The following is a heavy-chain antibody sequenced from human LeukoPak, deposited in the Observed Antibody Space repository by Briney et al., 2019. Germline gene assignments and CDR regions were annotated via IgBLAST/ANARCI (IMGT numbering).Heavy chain of an antibody. J-gene: IGHJ4*02. D-gene: IGHD3-10*01. Sequence: NSSETLSLTCTVSGYSISSGYYWGLIRQPPGEGLAWIGCIYHSGTTYYNPSLKSRVTISVDTSKNQFSLKLTSVTAADTAVYYCARLSPAGYYASGFFDSWGQGTLVTVSS. CDR2: IYHSGTT. CDR3: ARLSPAGYYASGFFDS. V-gene: IGHV4-38-2*02. CDR1: GYSISSGYY.